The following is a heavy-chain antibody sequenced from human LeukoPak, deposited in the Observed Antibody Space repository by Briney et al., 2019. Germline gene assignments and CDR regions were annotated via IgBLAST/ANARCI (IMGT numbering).Heavy chain of an antibody. D-gene: IGHD1-26*01. CDR1: GGSISTHY. V-gene: IGHV4-59*11. CDR2: IHYRGST. CDR3: AREGGAGSYKDY. Sequence: SETLSLTCTVSGGSISTHYWSWIRQAPGKGLEWIGYIHYRGSTNNNPSLKSRVTMSVDTSKNRFSLKLSSVTAADTAVYYCAREGGAGSYKDYWGQGTLVTVSS. J-gene: IGHJ4*02.